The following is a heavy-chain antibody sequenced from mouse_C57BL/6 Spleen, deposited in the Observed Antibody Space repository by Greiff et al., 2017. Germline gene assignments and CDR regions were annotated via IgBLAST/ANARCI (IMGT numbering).Heavy chain of an antibody. Sequence: VQLQQPGAELVRPGTSVKLSCKASGYTFTSYWMHWVKQRPGQGLEWIGVIDPSDSYTNYNQKFKGKATLTVDTSSSTAYMQLSSLTSEDSAVDYCARSGNYLSWFAYWGQGTLVTVSA. CDR3: ARSGNYLSWFAY. D-gene: IGHD2-1*01. CDR2: IDPSDSYT. CDR1: GYTFTSYW. J-gene: IGHJ3*01. V-gene: IGHV1-59*01.